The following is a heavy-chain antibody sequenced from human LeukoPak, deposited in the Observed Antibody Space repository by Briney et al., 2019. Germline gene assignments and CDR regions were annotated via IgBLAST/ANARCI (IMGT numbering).Heavy chain of an antibody. CDR3: ARVGSQLGTSYFDY. CDR2: ISSSSSYI. J-gene: IGHJ4*02. CDR1: GFTFSSYN. V-gene: IGHV3-21*01. D-gene: IGHD6-13*01. Sequence: GGSLTLSCAASGFTFSSYNMNWVRQAPGKGLEWVSSISSSSSYIYYADSLKGRFTISRDNAKNSLYLQMNSLRAEDRAVYYCARVGSQLGTSYFDYWGQGTLVTVSS.